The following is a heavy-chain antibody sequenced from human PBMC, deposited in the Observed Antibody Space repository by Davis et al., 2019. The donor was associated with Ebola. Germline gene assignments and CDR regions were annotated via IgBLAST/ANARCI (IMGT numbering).Heavy chain of an antibody. Sequence: ASVKVSCKASGYTFTGYYMHWVRQAPGQGLEWMGWINPNSGGTNYEQKFQGRVTMTRDTSISTAYMELSRLRSDDTAVYYCARCPLIYSSSGYYYYGMDVWGQGTTVTVSS. V-gene: IGHV1-2*02. D-gene: IGHD6-6*01. CDR1: GYTFTGYY. CDR3: ARCPLIYSSSGYYYYGMDV. J-gene: IGHJ6*02. CDR2: INPNSGGT.